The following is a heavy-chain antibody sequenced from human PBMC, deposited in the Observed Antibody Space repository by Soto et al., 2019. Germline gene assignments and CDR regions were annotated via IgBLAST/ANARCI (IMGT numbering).Heavy chain of an antibody. D-gene: IGHD2-21*01. CDR2: IYDSGNS. J-gene: IGHJ4*02. CDR1: GGSISDGAYY. CDR3: ASGLSGDKVDQ. V-gene: IGHV4-30-4*01. Sequence: QVQLQESGPGLVKPSQTLSLTCTVSGGSISDGAYYWSWIRQPPGKGLEWIGHIYDSGNSYNNPSLQSRLTISVDTSKNHFSLHLNSVTAADTAVYYCASGLSGDKVDQWGQGTLVTVSS.